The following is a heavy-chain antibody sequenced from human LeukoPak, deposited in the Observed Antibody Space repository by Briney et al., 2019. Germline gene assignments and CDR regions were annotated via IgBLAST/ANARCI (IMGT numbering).Heavy chain of an antibody. J-gene: IGHJ5*02. D-gene: IGHD2-2*01. CDR3: ARTYCGSTSCELFDP. CDR1: GGSISSGGYS. CDR2: IYHSGST. V-gene: IGHV4-30-2*01. Sequence: PSETLSLTCAVSGGSISSGGYSWSWIRQPPGKGLEWIGYIYHSGSTYYNPSLKSRVTISVDRSKNQFSLKLSSVTAADTAVYYCARTYCGSTSCELFDPWGQGTLVTVSS.